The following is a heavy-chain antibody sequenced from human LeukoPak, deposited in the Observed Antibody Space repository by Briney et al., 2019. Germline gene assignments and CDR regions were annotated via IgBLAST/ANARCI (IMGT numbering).Heavy chain of an antibody. J-gene: IGHJ4*02. CDR2: VSGSGGST. CDR1: GFTFSRDA. CDR3: AKDSMSLKNYDFWSGYYPSDFDY. Sequence: PGGSLRLSCAASGFTFSRDAMSWDRQAPGKGLEWASAVSGSGGSTYSADSVKGRFTIPTDNSKNTLYLQMNSLRAEDTAVYYCAKDSMSLKNYDFWSGYYPSDFDYWGQGTLVTVSS. D-gene: IGHD3-3*01. V-gene: IGHV3-23*01.